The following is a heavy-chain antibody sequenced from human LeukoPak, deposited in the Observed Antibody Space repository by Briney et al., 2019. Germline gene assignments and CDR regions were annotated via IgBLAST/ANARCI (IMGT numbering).Heavy chain of an antibody. J-gene: IGHJ3*02. CDR2: IIPIFGTA. D-gene: IGHD6-6*01. CDR3: AREEYSSSHDAFDI. CDR1: GYTLAELS. Sequence: SVKVSCKVSGYTLAELSMHWVRQAPGQGLEWMGGIIPIFGTANYAQKFQGRVTITADESTSTAYMELSSLRSEDTAVYYCAREEYSSSHDAFDIWGQGTMVTVSS. V-gene: IGHV1-69*13.